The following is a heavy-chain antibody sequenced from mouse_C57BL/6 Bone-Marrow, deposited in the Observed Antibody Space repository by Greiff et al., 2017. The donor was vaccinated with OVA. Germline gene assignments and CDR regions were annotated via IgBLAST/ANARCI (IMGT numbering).Heavy chain of an antibody. CDR3: ARKGLGRGYFDV. CDR2: IYPGGCST. J-gene: IGHJ1*03. Sequence: QVQLQQSGAELVRPGTSVKMSCQASGYTFTNYWIGWAKQRPGHGLEWIGAIYPGGCSTTYNEKFKVKATLTADKSSSTAYMQFSSLTSEDSAIYYCARKGLGRGYFDVWGTGTTVTVSA. V-gene: IGHV1-63*01. D-gene: IGHD4-1*01. CDR1: GYTFTNYW.